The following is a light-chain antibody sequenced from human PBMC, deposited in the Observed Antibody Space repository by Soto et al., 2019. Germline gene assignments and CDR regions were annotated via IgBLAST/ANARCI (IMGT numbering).Light chain of an antibody. Sequence: EIVMTQSPATLSVSPGVRATLACRASQSVSSNLSWYQQKSGQVPRLLIYRASTRATGIPARFSGSGSGTEFTLTISSLQSEDFAVYYCQQYNNWTPNFGQGTRLEIK. CDR2: RAS. J-gene: IGKJ5*01. V-gene: IGKV3-15*01. CDR1: QSVSSN. CDR3: QQYNNWTPN.